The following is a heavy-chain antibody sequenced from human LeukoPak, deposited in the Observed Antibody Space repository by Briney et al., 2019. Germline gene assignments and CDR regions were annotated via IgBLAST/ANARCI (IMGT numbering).Heavy chain of an antibody. CDR1: GGSISSYY. CDR3: ARARPSLADSYYYYMDV. D-gene: IGHD3-3*02. Sequence: SETLSLTCTVSGGSISSYYWSWIRQPPGKGLEWIGYIYYSGSTNYNPSLKSRVTISVDTSKNQFSLKLSSVTAADTAVYYCARARPSLADSYYYYMDVWGKGPTVTVSS. V-gene: IGHV4-59*01. J-gene: IGHJ6*03. CDR2: IYYSGST.